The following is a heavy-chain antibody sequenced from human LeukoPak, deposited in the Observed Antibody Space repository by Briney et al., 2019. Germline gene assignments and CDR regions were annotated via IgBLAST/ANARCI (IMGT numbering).Heavy chain of an antibody. D-gene: IGHD1-1*01. Sequence: GSLRLSCAASGFTLTSYAMSWIRQAPGKGLEWVSAISGGAEDTYYPDSVKGRFTVSRDNSRNTLFLQMNSLRAEDTATYYCAKPRAMTTGVGRYFDLWGRGTLVTVSS. V-gene: IGHV3-23*01. CDR3: AKPRAMTTGVGRYFDL. CDR2: ISGGAEDT. J-gene: IGHJ2*01. CDR1: GFTLTSYA.